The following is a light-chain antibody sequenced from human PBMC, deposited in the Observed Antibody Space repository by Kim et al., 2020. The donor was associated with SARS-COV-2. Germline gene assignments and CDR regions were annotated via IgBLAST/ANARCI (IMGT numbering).Light chain of an antibody. CDR1: RSDVGRYTL. Sequence: GQSLTISCTGTRSDVGRYTLVSWYQQHPGKAPTLIIYEVNQRPSEISFRFSGSKSDNTASLTISGLQAEDEADYYCCSYAGSHTYVFGTGTKVTVL. CDR2: EVN. CDR3: CSYAGSHTYV. J-gene: IGLJ1*01. V-gene: IGLV2-23*02.